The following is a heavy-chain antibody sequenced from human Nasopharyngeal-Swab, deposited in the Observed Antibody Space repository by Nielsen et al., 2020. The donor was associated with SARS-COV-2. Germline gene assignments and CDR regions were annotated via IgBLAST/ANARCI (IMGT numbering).Heavy chain of an antibody. CDR3: ARSVGGFYGQGAFDI. D-gene: IGHD3-16*01. V-gene: IGHV3-49*01. CDR2: IRSKIYSGAP. Sequence: GGSLRLSCTTSGFTFGDYAMSWFRQAPGKGLEWVGFIRSKIYSGAPEYAASVKGRFTISRDGAESIAFLQMNSLETEDTGVYYCARSVGGFYGQGAFDIWGQGTMVTVSP. CDR1: GFTFGDYA. J-gene: IGHJ3*02.